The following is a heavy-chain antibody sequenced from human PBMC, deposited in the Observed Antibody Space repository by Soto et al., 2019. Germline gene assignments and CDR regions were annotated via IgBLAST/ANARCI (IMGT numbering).Heavy chain of an antibody. D-gene: IGHD5-12*01. CDR1: GFTFSSYW. Sequence: GGSLRLSCAASGFTFSSYWMSWVRQAPGKGLEWVANIKQDGSEKYYVDSVKGRFTISRDNAKNSLYLQMNSLRAEDTAVYYCARDVSCYDYWPYYFDYWGQGTLVTVYS. J-gene: IGHJ4*02. CDR2: IKQDGSEK. V-gene: IGHV3-7*03. CDR3: ARDVSCYDYWPYYFDY.